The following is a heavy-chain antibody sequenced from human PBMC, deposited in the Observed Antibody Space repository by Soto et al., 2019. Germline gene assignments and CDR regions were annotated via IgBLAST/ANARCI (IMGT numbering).Heavy chain of an antibody. Sequence: TSETLSLTCTVSGGSISSGGYYWSWIRQHPGKGLEWIGYIYYSGSTYYNPSLKSRVTISVDTSKNQFSLKLSSVTAADTAVYYCASCYYDILTGYYKGTLTFDYWGQGTLVTVSS. V-gene: IGHV4-31*03. CDR1: GGSISSGGYY. CDR2: IYYSGST. CDR3: ASCYYDILTGYYKGTLTFDY. D-gene: IGHD3-9*01. J-gene: IGHJ4*02.